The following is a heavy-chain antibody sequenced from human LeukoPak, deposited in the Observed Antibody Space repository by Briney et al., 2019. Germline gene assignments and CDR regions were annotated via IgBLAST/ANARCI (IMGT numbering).Heavy chain of an antibody. J-gene: IGHJ4*02. CDR1: GFTFGDYA. Sequence: PGGSLRLSCTASGFTFGDYAMSWVRQAPGKGLEWVSFISSSSSTIYYADSVKGRFTISRDNAKNSLYLQMNSLRDEDTAVYYCARGPLGWSDYWGQGILVTVSS. CDR3: ARGPLGWSDY. CDR2: ISSSSSTI. V-gene: IGHV3-48*02. D-gene: IGHD1-26*01.